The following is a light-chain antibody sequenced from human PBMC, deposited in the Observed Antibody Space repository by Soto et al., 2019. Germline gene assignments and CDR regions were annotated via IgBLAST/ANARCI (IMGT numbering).Light chain of an antibody. CDR3: QQSYSSPIT. J-gene: IGKJ5*01. V-gene: IGKV1-39*01. CDR2: AAS. CDR1: QSISTY. Sequence: DIQMTQSPSSLSASVGDRITITCRASQSISTYLNWYQQRPGKAPKLLIYAASRLQGGVPSRFSGSGSGTDFTLTISSLQPEDFAAYYCQQSYSSPITFGQGTRLETK.